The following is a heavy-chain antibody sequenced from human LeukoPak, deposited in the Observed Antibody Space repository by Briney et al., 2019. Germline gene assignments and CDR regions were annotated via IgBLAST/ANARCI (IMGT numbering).Heavy chain of an antibody. Sequence: GGSLRLSCAASGFTVSSNYMSWVRQAPGKGLEWVSVIYSGGSTYYADSVKGRFTISRDNSKNTLYLQMNSLRAEDTAVYYCARTQTEYYDFWSGYLGSDYWGQGTLVTVSS. D-gene: IGHD3-3*01. CDR1: GFTVSSNY. CDR2: IYSGGST. CDR3: ARTQTEYYDFWSGYLGSDY. J-gene: IGHJ4*02. V-gene: IGHV3-66*01.